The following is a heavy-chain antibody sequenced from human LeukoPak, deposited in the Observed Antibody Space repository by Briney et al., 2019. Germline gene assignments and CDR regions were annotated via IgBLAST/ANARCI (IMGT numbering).Heavy chain of an antibody. CDR2: ISYDGSNK. D-gene: IGHD1-14*01. J-gene: IGHJ4*02. CDR1: GFTFSSYG. CDR3: ARDPDRGWFDY. Sequence: PGRSLRLSCAASGFTFSSYGMHWVRQAPGKGLEWVAVISYDGSNKYYADSVKGRFTISRDNSKNTLYLQMNSLRAEDTAVYYCARDPDRGWFDYWGQGTLVTVSS. V-gene: IGHV3-30*03.